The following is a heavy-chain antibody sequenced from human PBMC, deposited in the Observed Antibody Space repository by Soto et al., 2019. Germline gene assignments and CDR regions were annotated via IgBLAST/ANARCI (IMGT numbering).Heavy chain of an antibody. J-gene: IGHJ4*02. V-gene: IGHV3-23*01. CDR2: ISGSGGST. Sequence: GGSLRLSCAASGFTFSSYAMSWVRQAPGKGLEWVSAISGSGGSTYYADSVKGRFTISRDNSKNTLYLKMNSLRAGDTAVYYCATQRSTVTTHYWGQGTLVTVSS. CDR3: ATQRSTVTTHY. D-gene: IGHD4-17*01. CDR1: GFTFSSYA.